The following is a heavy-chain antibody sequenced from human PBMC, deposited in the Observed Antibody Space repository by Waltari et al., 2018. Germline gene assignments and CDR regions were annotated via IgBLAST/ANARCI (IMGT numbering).Heavy chain of an antibody. J-gene: IGHJ4*02. Sequence: EVQLVQSGAEVKKPGESLRISCKGSGYSFTRYWISWVRQMPGKGLEWMGRIDPSDANTNYSPAVQGHVTISADKSISTAYLQWSSLKASDTAMYYCARQVSDYGDSGFDYWGQGTLVTVSS. D-gene: IGHD4-17*01. V-gene: IGHV5-10-1*03. CDR2: IDPSDANT. CDR3: ARQVSDYGDSGFDY. CDR1: GYSFTRYW.